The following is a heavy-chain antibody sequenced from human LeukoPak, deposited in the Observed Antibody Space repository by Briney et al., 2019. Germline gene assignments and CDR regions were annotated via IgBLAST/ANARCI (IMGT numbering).Heavy chain of an antibody. D-gene: IGHD1-7*01. CDR2: INPNSGGT. Sequence: ASVKVSCKASGYTFTGYYMHWVRQAPGQGLEWMGWINPNSGGTNYAQKFQGGVTMTRDTSISTAYMELSRLRSDDTAVYYCARIGGTKVRPRGDYWGQGTLVTVSS. V-gene: IGHV1-2*02. CDR3: ARIGGTKVRPRGDY. CDR1: GYTFTGYY. J-gene: IGHJ4*02.